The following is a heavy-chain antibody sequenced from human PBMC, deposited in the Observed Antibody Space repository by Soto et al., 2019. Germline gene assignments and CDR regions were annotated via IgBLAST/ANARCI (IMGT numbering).Heavy chain of an antibody. D-gene: IGHD3-10*01. V-gene: IGHV1-69*13. Sequence: RASVKVSCKASGGTFSSYAISWVRQAPGQGLEWMGGIIPIFGTANYAQKFQGRVTITADESTSTAYMELSSLRSEDTAVYYCARGDYGPPYNWFDPWGQGTLVTVSS. CDR1: GGTFSSYA. J-gene: IGHJ5*02. CDR3: ARGDYGPPYNWFDP. CDR2: IIPIFGTA.